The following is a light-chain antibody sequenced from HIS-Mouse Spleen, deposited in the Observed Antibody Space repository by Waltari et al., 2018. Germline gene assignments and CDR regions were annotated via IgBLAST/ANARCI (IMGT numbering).Light chain of an antibody. CDR3: QQYYSYPPWT. J-gene: IGKJ1*01. V-gene: IGKV1-8*01. CDR1: QGIGSY. CDR2: AAS. Sequence: AIRMTQSPSSFSASTGDRVTITCRASQGIGSYLAWYQQKPGKAPKLLIYAASTLQSGVPSRFSGSGSGTDFTLTISCLQSEDFATYYCQQYYSYPPWTFGQGTKVEIK.